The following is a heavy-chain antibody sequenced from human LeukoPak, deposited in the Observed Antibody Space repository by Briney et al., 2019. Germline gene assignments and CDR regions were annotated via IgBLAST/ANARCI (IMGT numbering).Heavy chain of an antibody. J-gene: IGHJ4*02. CDR2: IIPIFGTA. CDR1: GGTFSSYA. D-gene: IGHD4-11*01. V-gene: IGHV1-69*06. Sequence: SVKVSCKASGGTFSSYAISWVRQAPGQGLEWMGGIIPIFGTANYAQKFQGRVTITADKSTSTAYMELSSLRSEDTAVYYCATSRDYGNQYYFDYWGQGTLVTVSS. CDR3: ATSRDYGNQYYFDY.